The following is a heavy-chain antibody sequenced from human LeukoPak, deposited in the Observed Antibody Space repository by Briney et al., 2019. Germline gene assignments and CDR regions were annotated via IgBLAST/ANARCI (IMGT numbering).Heavy chain of an antibody. J-gene: IGHJ6*02. CDR3: ARDFGPYGMDV. CDR2: INSDASTT. Sequence: GGSLRLSCAASGFGFSSSWMHWVRQAPGPGLVWVSRINSDASTTNYADSVKGRFTISRDNAMSTLYLQMNSLRAEDTAVHYCARDFGPYGMDVWGQGTTVTVSS. CDR1: GFGFSSSW. D-gene: IGHD3-16*01. V-gene: IGHV3-74*01.